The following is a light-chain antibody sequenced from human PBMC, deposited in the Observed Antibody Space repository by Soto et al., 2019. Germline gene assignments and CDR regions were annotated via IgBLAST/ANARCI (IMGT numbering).Light chain of an antibody. V-gene: IGKV3-11*01. J-gene: IGKJ5*01. Sequence: EIVLTQSPATLSLSPGERATLSCRASQSVSSYLAWYQQKPGQAPRLLIYDASNRATGIPARFSGSGSGTDFTLTISSLQPEDFATYYCQQSNSFPITFGQGTRLEMK. CDR2: DAS. CDR3: QQSNSFPIT. CDR1: QSVSSY.